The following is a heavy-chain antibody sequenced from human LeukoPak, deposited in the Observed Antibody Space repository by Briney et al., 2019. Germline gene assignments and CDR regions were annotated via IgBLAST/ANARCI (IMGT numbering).Heavy chain of an antibody. CDR2: IRYDGSNK. CDR3: AKDSAYYYDSSGYYYD. J-gene: IGHJ4*02. V-gene: IGHV3-30*02. CDR1: GFTFSGFG. Sequence: GGSLRLSCAASGFTFSGFGMHWVRQAPGKGLEWVAFIRYDGSNKYYADSVKGRFTISRDNSKNTLYLQMNSLRAEDTAVYYCAKDSAYYYDSSGYYYDWGQGTLVTVSS. D-gene: IGHD3-22*01.